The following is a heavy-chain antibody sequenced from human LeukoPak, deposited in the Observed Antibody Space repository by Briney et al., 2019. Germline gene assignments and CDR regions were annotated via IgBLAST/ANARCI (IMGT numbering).Heavy chain of an antibody. D-gene: IGHD3-9*01. CDR2: INPNSGGT. Sequence: GASVKVSCKASGYTFTGYYMHWVRQAPGQGLEWMGWINPNSGGTNYAQKFQGRVTMTRDTSISTAYMELSRLRSDDTAVYYCARSLPNYDILTGYSPEFGYWGQGTLVTVSS. J-gene: IGHJ4*02. CDR3: ARSLPNYDILTGYSPEFGY. V-gene: IGHV1-2*02. CDR1: GYTFTGYY.